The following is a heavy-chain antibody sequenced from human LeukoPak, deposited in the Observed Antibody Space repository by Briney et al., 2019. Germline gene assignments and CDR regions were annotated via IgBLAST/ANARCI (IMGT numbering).Heavy chain of an antibody. V-gene: IGHV6-1*01. Sequence: LQTLSLTCAISGDSVSSNSVTWNWIRQSPSRGLEWLGRTYYRSTWYNDYAVSVRGRITVNPDTSKNQFSLHLNSVTPEDTAVYYCARRLTQYDCFDPWGQGVLVTVSS. D-gene: IGHD2-2*01. CDR2: TYYRSTWYN. CDR3: ARRLTQYDCFDP. J-gene: IGHJ5*02. CDR1: GDSVSSNSVT.